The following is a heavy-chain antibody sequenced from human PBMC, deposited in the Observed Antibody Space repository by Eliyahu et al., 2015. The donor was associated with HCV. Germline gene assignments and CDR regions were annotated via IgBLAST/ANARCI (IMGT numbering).Heavy chain of an antibody. V-gene: IGHV3-74*01. J-gene: IGHJ4*02. CDR1: GFTFSSYW. CDR3: ARGMGDY. D-gene: IGHD3-16*01. Sequence: EVQLVESGGAFVQPGGSLRLSXXVSGFTFSSYWMHWVRQVPGKGLVWVSRINSAGGLTTYADSVKGRFTISRDNAKNTLYLQMNSLRVDDTAIYYCARGMGDYWGQGTLVTVSS. CDR2: INSAGGLT.